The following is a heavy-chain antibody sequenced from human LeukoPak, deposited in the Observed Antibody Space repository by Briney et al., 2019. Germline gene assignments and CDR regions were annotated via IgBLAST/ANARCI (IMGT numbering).Heavy chain of an antibody. V-gene: IGHV4-34*01. J-gene: IGHJ4*02. CDR1: GGSFSGYY. D-gene: IGHD3-22*01. Sequence: PSETLSLTCAVYGGSFSGYYWSWIRQPPGKGLEWIGEINHSGSTNYNPSLKSRVTISVDTSKNQFSLKLSSVTAADTAVYYCARGDYHDSSGYSLDFDYWGQGTLVTVSS. CDR3: ARGDYHDSSGYSLDFDY. CDR2: INHSGST.